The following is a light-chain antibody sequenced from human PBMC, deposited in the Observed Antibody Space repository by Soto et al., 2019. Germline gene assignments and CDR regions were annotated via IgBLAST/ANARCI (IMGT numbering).Light chain of an antibody. CDR1: SRDVGGNNY. CDR2: EVS. CDR3: LLYAGSTNYV. V-gene: IGLV2-8*01. J-gene: IGLJ1*01. Sequence: SALTQPPSASGSPGQSVSISCTGTSRDVGGNNYVSWYQQHPGKAPKLMIYEVSKRPSGVPDRFSGSKSGNTASLTVSGLQAEDEADYFCLLYAGSTNYVYGPATKVTV.